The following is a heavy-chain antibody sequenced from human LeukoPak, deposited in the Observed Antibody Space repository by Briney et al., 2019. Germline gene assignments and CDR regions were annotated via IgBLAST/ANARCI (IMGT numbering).Heavy chain of an antibody. CDR1: AYPFTTYY. V-gene: IGHV1-46*01. J-gene: IGHJ4*02. CDR3: TRDSRRGWFSVRH. Sequence: ASVKVSCKTSAYPFTTYYMHCVRQAPGQGLEWMGVINPSDGGTSYAQKFRGRLTMTRDTSTSTLYMDLSSLIFEDTAVYFCTRDSRRGWFSVRHWGQGLLVTVSS. D-gene: IGHD6-19*01. CDR2: INPSDGGT.